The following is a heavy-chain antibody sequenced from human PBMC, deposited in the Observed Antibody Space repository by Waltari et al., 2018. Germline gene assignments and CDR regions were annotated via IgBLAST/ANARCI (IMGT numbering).Heavy chain of an antibody. Sequence: EVQLLESGGDLVQPGGSLRLSCAASGFHFRRFPMAWVRQAPGKGLEWVAGISSSGDKTFYTDAVKGRFTISRENSKNTLYLQMHSLRAEDTAKYYCAKLTTYSSSSAPFDYWGLGDLVTVSS. CDR3: AKLTTYSSSSAPFDY. V-gene: IGHV3-23*01. D-gene: IGHD6-6*01. CDR2: ISSSGDKT. CDR1: GFHFRRFP. J-gene: IGHJ4*02.